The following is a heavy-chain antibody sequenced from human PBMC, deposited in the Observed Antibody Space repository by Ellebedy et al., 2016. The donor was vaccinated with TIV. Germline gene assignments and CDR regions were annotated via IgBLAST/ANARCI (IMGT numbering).Heavy chain of an antibody. D-gene: IGHD5-12*01. CDR3: ARPGIYSGYDSGVDYFDY. CDR1: GYSFTSYW. Sequence: GESLKISXKGSGYSFTSYWIAWVRQMPGKGLEWMGIIYPGDSDTRYSPSFQGQVTISADKSISTAYLQWSSLKASDTAMYYCARPGIYSGYDSGVDYFDYWGQGTLVTVSS. V-gene: IGHV5-51*01. CDR2: IYPGDSDT. J-gene: IGHJ4*02.